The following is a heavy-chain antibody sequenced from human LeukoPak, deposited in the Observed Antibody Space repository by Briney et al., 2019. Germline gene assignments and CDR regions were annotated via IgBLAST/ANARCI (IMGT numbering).Heavy chain of an antibody. Sequence: ASVKVSCKASGYTFTSYGISWVRQAPGQRLEWMGWISAYNGNTNYAHKLQGRVTMTTDTSTSPAYLEVRSLSPDDTAVYYCARDRPSRAARPPREGDYWGQGTLVTVSS. D-gene: IGHD6-6*01. CDR2: ISAYNGNT. J-gene: IGHJ4*02. CDR1: GYTFTSYG. V-gene: IGHV1-18*01. CDR3: ARDRPSRAARPPREGDY.